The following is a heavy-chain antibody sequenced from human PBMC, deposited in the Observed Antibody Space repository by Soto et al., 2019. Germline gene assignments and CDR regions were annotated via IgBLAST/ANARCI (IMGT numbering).Heavy chain of an antibody. Sequence: MNFSYNASGNDFATQVLGLVRQLPVKGYEWMGIIWPADSDTRYNPTFEGQVTISADQSITSAYLQWSSLKASDTAIYYCARWGRDCAGRSCQGCWGRGYLVTVSS. CDR1: GNDFATQV. CDR2: IWPADSDT. D-gene: IGHD2-21*02. V-gene: IGHV5-51*01. CDR3: ARWGRDCAGRSCQGC. J-gene: IGHJ4*02.